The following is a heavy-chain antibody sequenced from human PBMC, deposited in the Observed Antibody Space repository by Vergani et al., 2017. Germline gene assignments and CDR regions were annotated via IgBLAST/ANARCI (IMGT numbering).Heavy chain of an antibody. Sequence: EVQLVESGGGLVQPGGSLRLSCAASGFTFDDYAMHWVRQAPGKGLEWVSGINWNSGGIGYADSVKGRFTISRDNAKNSLYLQMNSLRAEDTALYYCAKVPAVYGDYYYGMDVWGQGTTVTVSS. CDR3: AKVPAVYGDYYYGMDV. J-gene: IGHJ6*02. CDR1: GFTFDDYA. CDR2: INWNSGGI. D-gene: IGHD1-14*01. V-gene: IGHV3-9*01.